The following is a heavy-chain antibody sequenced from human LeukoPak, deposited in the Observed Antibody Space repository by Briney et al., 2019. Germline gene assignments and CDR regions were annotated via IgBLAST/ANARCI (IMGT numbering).Heavy chain of an antibody. J-gene: IGHJ4*02. CDR1: GFSLSTSGVG. CDR3: AHRGVEEDDDYGDYSFDY. D-gene: IGHD4-17*01. CDR2: IYWNDDK. V-gene: IGHV2-5*01. Sequence: KESGPTLVKPTQTLTLTCTFSGFSLSTSGVGVGWIRQPPGKALEWLALIYWNDDKRYSPSLKSRLTITKDTSTNQVVLTMTNMDPVDTATYYCAHRGVEEDDDYGDYSFDYWGQGTLVTVSS.